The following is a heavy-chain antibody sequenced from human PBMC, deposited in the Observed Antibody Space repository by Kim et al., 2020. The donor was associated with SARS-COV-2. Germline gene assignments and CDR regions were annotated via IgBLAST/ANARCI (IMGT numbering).Heavy chain of an antibody. J-gene: IGHJ4*02. V-gene: IGHV3-11*04. D-gene: IGHD4-4*01. CDR1: GFIFSDYN. CDR2: ISYTGGTI. Sequence: GGSLRLSCAASGFIFSDYNLTWIRQAPGKGLEWVSYISYTGGTIYYADSVKGRFTISRDNAKHSLYLQMNSLRAEDTAVYYCARGVSTAPGIDYWGQGTLVTVSS. CDR3: ARGVSTAPGIDY.